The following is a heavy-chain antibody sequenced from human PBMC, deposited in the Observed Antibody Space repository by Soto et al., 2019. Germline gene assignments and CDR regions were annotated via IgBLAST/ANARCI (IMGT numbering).Heavy chain of an antibody. V-gene: IGHV3-30*18. D-gene: IGHD6-19*01. Sequence: SLRLSCAASGFTFSSYGMHWVRQAPGKGLEWVAVISYDGSNKYYADSVKGRFTISRDNSKNTLYLQMNSLRAEDTAVYYCAKDAVGYSSGSFEYWGQGTLVTVSS. J-gene: IGHJ4*02. CDR2: ISYDGSNK. CDR1: GFTFSSYG. CDR3: AKDAVGYSSGSFEY.